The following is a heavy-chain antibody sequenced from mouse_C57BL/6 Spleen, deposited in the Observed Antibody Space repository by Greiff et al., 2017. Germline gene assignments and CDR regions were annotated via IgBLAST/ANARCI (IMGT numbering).Heavy chain of an antibody. V-gene: IGHV1-69*01. Sequence: QVQLQQPGAELVMPGASVKLSCKASGYTFTSYWMHWVKQRPGQGLEWIGEIDPSDSYTNYTQKFKGKSTLTVDKSSSTAYMQLSSLTSEDSAVYYCARGGVYDWYVEVWGTGTTVTVSS. CDR3: ARGGVYDWYVEV. D-gene: IGHD1-1*01. J-gene: IGHJ1*03. CDR2: IDPSDSYT. CDR1: GYTFTSYW.